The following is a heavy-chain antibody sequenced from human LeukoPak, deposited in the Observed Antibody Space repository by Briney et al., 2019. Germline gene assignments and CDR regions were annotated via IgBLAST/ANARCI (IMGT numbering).Heavy chain of an antibody. CDR3: ATTNTYTSGWYMIY. V-gene: IGHV3-23*01. CDR1: GFTFNNYA. J-gene: IGHJ4*02. Sequence: GGSLRLSCAASGFTFNNYAMNWVRQAPGKGLGWVSYISGNGNTAYYADSVKDRLTISRDNSKNTLYLQMNSLRAEDTAVYYCATTNTYTSGWYMIYWGQGTLVTVSS. D-gene: IGHD6-19*01. CDR2: ISGNGNTA.